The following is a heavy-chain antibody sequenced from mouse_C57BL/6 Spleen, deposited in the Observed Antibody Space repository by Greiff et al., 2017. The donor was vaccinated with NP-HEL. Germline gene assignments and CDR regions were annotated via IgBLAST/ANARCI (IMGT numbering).Heavy chain of an antibody. Sequence: EVKLVESGGDLVKPGGSLKLSCAASGFTFSSYGMSWVRQTPDKRLEWVATISSGGSYTYYPDSVKGRFTISRDNAKNTLYLQMSSLKSEDTARYYCARHPLGGSRGFDYWGQGTTLTVSS. CDR1: GFTFSSYG. CDR3: ARHPLGGSRGFDY. V-gene: IGHV5-6*01. J-gene: IGHJ2*01. D-gene: IGHD1-1*01. CDR2: ISSGGSYT.